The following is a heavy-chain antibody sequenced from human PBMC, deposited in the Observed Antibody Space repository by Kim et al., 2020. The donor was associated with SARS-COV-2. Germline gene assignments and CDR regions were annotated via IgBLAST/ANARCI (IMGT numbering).Heavy chain of an antibody. Sequence: ASVKVSCKVSGYTLTELSMHWVRQAPGKGLEWMGGFDPEDGETIYAQKFQGRVTMTEDTSTDTAYMALSSLRSEDTAVYYCATEWYSSTTGVYYYYGMDVWGQGTTVTVAS. V-gene: IGHV1-24*01. J-gene: IGHJ6*02. D-gene: IGHD6-13*01. CDR1: GYTLTELS. CDR2: FDPEDGET. CDR3: ATEWYSSTTGVYYYYGMDV.